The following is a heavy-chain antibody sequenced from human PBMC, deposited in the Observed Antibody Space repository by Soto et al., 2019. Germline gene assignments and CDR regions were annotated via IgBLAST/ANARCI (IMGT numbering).Heavy chain of an antibody. D-gene: IGHD5-12*01. Sequence: QVQLVQSGAEVKKPGSSVKVSCKASGGTFSSYTISWVRQAPGQGLEWMGRIIPILGIANYAQKFQGRVTITADKSTSTAYMELSSLRSEDTAMYYCARGTGYSGYDGDYWGQGTLVTVSS. V-gene: IGHV1-69*02. CDR2: IIPILGIA. CDR3: ARGTGYSGYDGDY. CDR1: GGTFSSYT. J-gene: IGHJ4*02.